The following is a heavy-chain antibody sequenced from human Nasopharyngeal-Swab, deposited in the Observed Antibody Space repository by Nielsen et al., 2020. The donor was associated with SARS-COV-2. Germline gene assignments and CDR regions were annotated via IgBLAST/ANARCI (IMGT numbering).Heavy chain of an antibody. V-gene: IGHV5-51*01. CDR1: GYSFTSYW. Sequence: GEYMKIYCKGSGYSFTSYWMGWVCQMRGKGLEWLGIIYPGESDTRYSPSFQGQVTISADKSISTAYLQWSSLKASDTAMYYCARQRFTYGSGIYQGGYYFDYWGQGTLVTVSS. CDR2: IYPGESDT. D-gene: IGHD3-10*01. CDR3: ARQRFTYGSGIYQGGYYFDY. J-gene: IGHJ4*02.